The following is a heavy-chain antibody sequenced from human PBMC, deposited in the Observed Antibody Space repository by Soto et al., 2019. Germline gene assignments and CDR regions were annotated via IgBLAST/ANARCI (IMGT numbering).Heavy chain of an antibody. J-gene: IGHJ3*02. CDR2: IYPGDSDT. V-gene: IGHV5-51*01. D-gene: IGHD3-3*01. CDR3: ARRRREYYDFWSGYRPHLDAFDI. Sequence: GESLKISCKGSGYSFTSYWIGWVRQMPGKGLEWMGIIYPGDSDTRYSPSFQGQVTISADKSISTAYLQWSSLKASDTAMYYCARRRREYYDFWSGYRPHLDAFDIWGQGTMVIVSS. CDR1: GYSFTSYW.